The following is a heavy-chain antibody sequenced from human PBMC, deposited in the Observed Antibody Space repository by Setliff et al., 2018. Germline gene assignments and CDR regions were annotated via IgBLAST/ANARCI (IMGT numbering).Heavy chain of an antibody. V-gene: IGHV5-51*01. CDR1: GYSFTSYW. CDR2: IYPGNADT. CDR3: ARRGERFFNWFDP. Sequence: PGESLKISCKGSGYSFTSYWIAWVRQTPGKGLEWMGTIYPGNADTRYSPSFQGQVTISTDTPINTAFLQWNNLKASDTAVYYCARRGERFFNWFDPWGQGTLVTVSS. D-gene: IGHD2-21*01. J-gene: IGHJ5*02.